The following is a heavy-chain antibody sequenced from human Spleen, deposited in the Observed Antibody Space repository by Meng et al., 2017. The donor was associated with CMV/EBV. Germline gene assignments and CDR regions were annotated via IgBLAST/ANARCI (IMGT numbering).Heavy chain of an antibody. Sequence: LTDYGISGERQAPGQGLEWMGWISADNGDTNYEQNLRGRVTMTTDTSTTTAYMELRSMRSDDTDVYYCARDLQYCGSTSCYDDCFDPWGQGTLVTVSS. J-gene: IGHJ5*02. D-gene: IGHD2-2*01. CDR1: LTDYG. CDR3: ARDLQYCGSTSCYDDCFDP. V-gene: IGHV1-18*01. CDR2: ISADNGDT.